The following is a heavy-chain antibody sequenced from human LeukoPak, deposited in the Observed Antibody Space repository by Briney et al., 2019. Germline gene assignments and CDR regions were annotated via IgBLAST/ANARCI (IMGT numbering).Heavy chain of an antibody. V-gene: IGHV4-59*08. CDR2: IYYSGST. Sequence: SETLSLTCTVSGGSISSYYWSWIRQPPGTGLEWIGYIYYSGSTNYNPSLKSRVTISVDTSKNQFSLKLSSVTAADTAVYYCARQPYYGVNDYWGQGTLVTVSS. D-gene: IGHD4-23*01. CDR3: ARQPYYGVNDY. CDR1: GGSISSYY. J-gene: IGHJ4*02.